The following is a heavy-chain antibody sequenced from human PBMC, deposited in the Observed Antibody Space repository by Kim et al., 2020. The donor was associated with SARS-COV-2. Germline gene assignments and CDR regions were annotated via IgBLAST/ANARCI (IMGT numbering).Heavy chain of an antibody. Sequence: GGSLRLSCAASGFTFSSYEMNWVRQAPGKGLEWVSYISSSGSTIYYADSMKGRFTISGDNTKTSLYQQMNSLGDEDAAVYYSGGGPQKNILTGSSFDYWGQGTLVTVSS. D-gene: IGHD3-9*01. V-gene: IGHV3-48*03. CDR3: GGGPQKNILTGSSFDY. J-gene: IGHJ4*02. CDR2: ISSSGSTI. CDR1: GFTFSSYE.